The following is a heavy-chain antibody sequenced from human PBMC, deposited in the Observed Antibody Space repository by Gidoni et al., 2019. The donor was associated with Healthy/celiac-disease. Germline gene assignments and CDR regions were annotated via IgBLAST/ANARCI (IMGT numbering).Heavy chain of an antibody. Sequence: EVQLVESGGGLVQPGGSLRLSCAASGFTVSSNYMSWVRQAPGKGLEWVSVIYSGGSTYYADSVKGRFTISRDNSKNTLYLQMNSLRAEDTAVYYCARTPRYSGYDYYFDYWGQGTLVTVSS. J-gene: IGHJ4*02. CDR2: IYSGGST. CDR1: GFTVSSNY. V-gene: IGHV3-66*01. D-gene: IGHD5-12*01. CDR3: ARTPRYSGYDYYFDY.